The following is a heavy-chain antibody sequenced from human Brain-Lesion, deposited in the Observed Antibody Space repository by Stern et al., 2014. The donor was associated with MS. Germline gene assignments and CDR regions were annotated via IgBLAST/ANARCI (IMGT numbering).Heavy chain of an antibody. D-gene: IGHD2-15*01. V-gene: IGHV4-39*02. CDR1: GGSVSSTSYA. CDR3: AGEEDIRYCSGGSCTGNWFDP. J-gene: IGHJ5*02. CDR2: IYYSGNT. Sequence: QVQLVESGPGLVKPSETLSLTCTVAGGSVSSTSYAWAWIRQPPGKGLEWIGTIYYSGNTYYSPSLNTRLPISLATSQNPFSLHRRSVPAADTAVYYCAGEEDIRYCSGGSCTGNWFDPWGQGTLVTVSS.